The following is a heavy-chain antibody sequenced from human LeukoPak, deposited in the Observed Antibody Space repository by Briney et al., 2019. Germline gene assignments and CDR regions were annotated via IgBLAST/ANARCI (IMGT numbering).Heavy chain of an antibody. CDR2: MNPNSGNI. V-gene: IGHV1-8*01. CDR1: GYTFTSYD. Sequence: GASVKVSCKASGYTFTSYDINWVRQATGQGLEWMGWMNPNSGNIGYAQKFQGRVTMTRNTSISTAYMELSSLRSEDTAVYYCARGSGYSSSWEDAFDIWGQGTMVTVSS. D-gene: IGHD6-13*01. CDR3: ARGSGYSSSWEDAFDI. J-gene: IGHJ3*02.